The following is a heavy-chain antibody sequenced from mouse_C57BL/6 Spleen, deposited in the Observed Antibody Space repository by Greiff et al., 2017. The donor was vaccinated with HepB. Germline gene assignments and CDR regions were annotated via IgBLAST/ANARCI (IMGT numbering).Heavy chain of an antibody. CDR3: ARSGIRGYFDV. CDR2: INPGSGGT. V-gene: IGHV1-54*01. J-gene: IGHJ1*03. Sequence: QVQLQQSGAELVRPGTSVKVSCKASGYAFTNYLIEWVKQRPGQGLEWIGVINPGSGGTNYNEKFKGKATLTADKSSSTAYMQLSSLTSEDSAVYFCARSGIRGYFDVWGTGTTVTVSS. CDR1: GYAFTNYL.